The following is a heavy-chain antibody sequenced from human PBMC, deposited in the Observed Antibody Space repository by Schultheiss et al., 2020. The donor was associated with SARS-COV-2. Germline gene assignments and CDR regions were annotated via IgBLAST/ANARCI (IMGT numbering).Heavy chain of an antibody. CDR1: GFTFSSYS. V-gene: IGHV3-48*02. Sequence: GGSLRLSCAASGFTFSSYSMNWVRQAPGKGLVWVLYISSSSSTIYYADSVKGRFTISRDNAKNSLYLQMNSLRDEDTAVYYCARDHENTMVRGVIRPFDYWGQGTLVTVSS. J-gene: IGHJ4*02. CDR2: ISSSSSTI. CDR3: ARDHENTMVRGVIRPFDY. D-gene: IGHD3-10*01.